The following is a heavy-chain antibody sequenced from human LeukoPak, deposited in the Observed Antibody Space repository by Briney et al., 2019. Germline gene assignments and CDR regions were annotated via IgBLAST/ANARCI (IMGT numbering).Heavy chain of an antibody. Sequence: PSETLSLTCTVSGGSISSSSYYWGWIRQPPGKGLEWIGSIYYSGSTYYNPSLKSRVTISVDTSKNQFSLKLSSVTAADTAVYYCARDRSYFLGWFDPWGQGTLVTVSS. V-gene: IGHV4-39*07. CDR1: GGSISSSSYY. D-gene: IGHD3-10*01. J-gene: IGHJ5*02. CDR2: IYYSGST. CDR3: ARDRSYFLGWFDP.